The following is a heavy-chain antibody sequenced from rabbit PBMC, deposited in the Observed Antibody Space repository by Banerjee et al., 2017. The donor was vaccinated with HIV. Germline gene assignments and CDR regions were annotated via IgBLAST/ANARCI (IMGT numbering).Heavy chain of an antibody. J-gene: IGHJ4*01. CDR3: ARNYGYAGDGSAAPFNL. V-gene: IGHV1S40*01. D-gene: IGHD6-1*01. Sequence: QSVEESGGDLVKPGGTLTLTCKGSGFDFSSNAMSWVRQAPGKGLEWIACIYAGSNGSTSHASWAKGRFTISKTSSSSVTLQMTSLTAADTATYFCARNYGYAGDGSAAPFNLWGQGTL. CDR2: IYAGSNGST. CDR1: GFDFSSNA.